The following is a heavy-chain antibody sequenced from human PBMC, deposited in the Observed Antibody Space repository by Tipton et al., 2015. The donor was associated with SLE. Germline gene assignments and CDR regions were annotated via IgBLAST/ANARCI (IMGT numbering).Heavy chain of an antibody. CDR3: ARVYSSGWCAH. V-gene: IGHV4-38-2*01. D-gene: IGHD6-19*01. CDR2: IYHSGST. J-gene: IGHJ4*02. CDR1: GYSISSGYY. Sequence: TLSLTCAVSGYSISSGYYWGWIRQPPGKGLEWIGSIYHSGSTYYNPSLKSRVTISVDTSKNQFSLKLSSVTAADPAVYYCARVYSSGWCAHWGQGTLVTVSS.